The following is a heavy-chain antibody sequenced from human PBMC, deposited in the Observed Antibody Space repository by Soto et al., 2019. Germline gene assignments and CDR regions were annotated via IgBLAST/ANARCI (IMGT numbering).Heavy chain of an antibody. CDR3: SRACILTTPSDIAY. Sequence: GGYLRLSCAAFGFTFSDHYMDWVRQAPGKGLEWVGRIRNKANSYTTEYAASVKGRFTISGDDSMNLLFLQMYSLKTEDTAVYYCSRACILTTPSDIAYCGPGTMLTVSA. CDR2: IRNKANSYTT. V-gene: IGHV3-72*01. J-gene: IGHJ4*01. D-gene: IGHD4-4*01. CDR1: GFTFSDHY.